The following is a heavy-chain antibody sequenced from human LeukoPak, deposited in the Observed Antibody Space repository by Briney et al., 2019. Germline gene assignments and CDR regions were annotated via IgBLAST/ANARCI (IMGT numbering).Heavy chain of an antibody. V-gene: IGHV1-69*13. CDR1: GGTFSSYA. J-gene: IGHJ4*02. D-gene: IGHD3-10*01. CDR3: ATENIRGVIKYFDY. CDR2: IIPIFGTA. Sequence: GASVKVSCTASGGTFSSYAISWVRQAPGQGLEWMGGIIPIFGTANYAQKFQGRVTINADEPTSTAYMELSSLRSEDTAVYYCATENIRGVIKYFDYWGQGTLVTVSS.